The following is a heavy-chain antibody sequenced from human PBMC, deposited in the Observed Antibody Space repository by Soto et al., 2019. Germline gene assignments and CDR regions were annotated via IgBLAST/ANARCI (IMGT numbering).Heavy chain of an antibody. V-gene: IGHV3-23*01. CDR2: ISGSGGST. D-gene: IGHD3-9*01. Sequence: EVQLLESGGGLVQPGGSLRLSCAASGFTFSSYAMSWVRQAPGKGLEWVSAISGSGGSTYYADSVKGRFTISRDNSKNTLYLQMNSLRAEDTAVYYCAKEPYDILTGYYFYYYYGMDVWGQGTTVTVSS. CDR1: GFTFSSYA. CDR3: AKEPYDILTGYYFYYYYGMDV. J-gene: IGHJ6*02.